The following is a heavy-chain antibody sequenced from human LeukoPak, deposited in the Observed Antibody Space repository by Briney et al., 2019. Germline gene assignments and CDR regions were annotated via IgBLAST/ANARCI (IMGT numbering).Heavy chain of an antibody. CDR1: GFTFSSYA. Sequence: GGSLRLSCAASGFTFSSYAMSWVRQAPGKGLEWVSAISGSIGSTFYTDSVKGRFTISRDNSKNTLSLQMNSLRVEDTAVYYCVKDFVVVPGLVNYFDYWGQGTLVTVSS. J-gene: IGHJ4*02. D-gene: IGHD2-2*01. V-gene: IGHV3-23*01. CDR3: VKDFVVVPGLVNYFDY. CDR2: ISGSIGST.